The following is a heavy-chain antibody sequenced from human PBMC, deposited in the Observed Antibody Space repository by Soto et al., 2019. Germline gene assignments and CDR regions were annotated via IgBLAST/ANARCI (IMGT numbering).Heavy chain of an antibody. CDR1: GFTFGDYA. J-gene: IGHJ4*02. D-gene: IGHD3-16*01. V-gene: IGHV3-49*04. CDR2: IRRNAYGGTT. CDR3: TRASSLDFDF. Sequence: SLRLSCTTSGFTFGDYALSWVRQAPGKGLEWVGFIRRNAYGGTTDYAASVKGRFTISRDDPKSIAYLQMNSLRTEDTALYYCTRASSLDFDFWGQGTLVTVSS.